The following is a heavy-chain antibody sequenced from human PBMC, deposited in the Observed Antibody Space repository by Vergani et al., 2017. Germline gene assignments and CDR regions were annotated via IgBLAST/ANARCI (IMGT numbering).Heavy chain of an antibody. CDR3: ARGPLGRSWFDP. CDR2: IWYDGSNK. V-gene: IGHV3-33*08. D-gene: IGHD3-10*01. Sequence: QVQLVESGGGVVQPGRSLRLSCAASGFTFSSYAMHWVRQAPGKGLEWVAVIWYDGSNKYYADSVKGRFTISRDNSKNTLYLQMNSLRAEDTAVYYCARGPLGRSWFDPWGQGTLVTVSS. CDR1: GFTFSSYA. J-gene: IGHJ5*02.